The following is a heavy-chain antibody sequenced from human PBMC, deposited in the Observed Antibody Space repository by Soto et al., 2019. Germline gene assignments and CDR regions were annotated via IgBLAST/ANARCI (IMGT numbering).Heavy chain of an antibody. J-gene: IGHJ4*02. D-gene: IGHD6-13*01. CDR2: IWYDGSDK. CDR1: GFTFSSYG. V-gene: IGHV3-33*01. CDR3: ARAAAGNSPFDY. Sequence: QVELVESGGGVVQPGRSLRLSCAASGFTFSSYGMHWVRQAPGKGLDWVAVIWYDGSDKYYADSVKGRFTISRDNSRNRLYLQINSLRDADTAVYYCARAAAGNSPFDYWGQGTPVTVSS.